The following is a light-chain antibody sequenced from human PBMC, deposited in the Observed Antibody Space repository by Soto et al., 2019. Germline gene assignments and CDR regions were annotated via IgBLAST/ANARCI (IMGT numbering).Light chain of an antibody. V-gene: IGKV2-30*01. CDR3: LQGTHCPHT. CDR1: RSLVYSDGNTS. J-gene: IGKJ1*01. Sequence: DVVMTQSPLPLPVTLGQPASISCRSSRSLVYSDGNTSLNWFQQRPGQSPRRLIFEVSNRDSGVPDRFCGSASGTDFTLKISRVEAEDVGVYYCLQGTHCPHTLGQGTKVDTK. CDR2: EVS.